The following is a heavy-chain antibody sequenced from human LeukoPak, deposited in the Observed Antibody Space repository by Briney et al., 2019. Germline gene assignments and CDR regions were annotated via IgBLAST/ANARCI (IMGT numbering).Heavy chain of an antibody. V-gene: IGHV1-46*01. Sequence: ASVKVSCKASGYTFTSYYMHWVRQAPGQGLEWMGIINPSGGSTSYAQKFQGRVTMTRDTSTSTVYMELSSLRSEDTAVYYCAIAPKRDYDILTGYSKANFDYWGQGTLVTVSS. CDR3: AIAPKRDYDILTGYSKANFDY. CDR1: GYTFTSYY. D-gene: IGHD3-9*01. CDR2: INPSGGST. J-gene: IGHJ4*02.